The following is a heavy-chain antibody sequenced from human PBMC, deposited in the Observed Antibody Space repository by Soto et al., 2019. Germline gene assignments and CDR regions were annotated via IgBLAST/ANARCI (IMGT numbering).Heavy chain of an antibody. CDR2: INHSGST. D-gene: IGHD3-22*01. J-gene: IGHJ4*02. CDR3: VGFYYYDSSGYYRDMYYFDY. V-gene: IGHV4-34*01. CDR1: GGSFSVYY. Sequence: PSETLSLTCAVYGGSFSVYYWSWIRQPPGEGLEWIGEINHSGSTNYNPSLKSRVTISVDTSKNQFSLKLSSVTAAETAVYYCVGFYYYDSSGYYRDMYYFDYWRKGGMVAVSS.